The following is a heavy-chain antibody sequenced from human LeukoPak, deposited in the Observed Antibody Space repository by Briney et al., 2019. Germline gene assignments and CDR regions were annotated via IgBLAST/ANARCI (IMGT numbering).Heavy chain of an antibody. Sequence: SETLSLTCTVSGGSISSSSYYWGWIRQPPGKGLEWIGSIYYSGSTYYNPSLNSRVTISVDTSKNQFSLKLSSVTAADTAVYYCARRPIAVGGYYFYYGMDVWGQGTTVTVSS. CDR3: ARRPIAVGGYYFYYGMDV. CDR1: GGSISSSSYY. CDR2: IYYSGST. J-gene: IGHJ6*02. D-gene: IGHD6-19*01. V-gene: IGHV4-39*07.